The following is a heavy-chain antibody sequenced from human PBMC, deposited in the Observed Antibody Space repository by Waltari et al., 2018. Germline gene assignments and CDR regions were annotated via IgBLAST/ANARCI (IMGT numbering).Heavy chain of an antibody. D-gene: IGHD2-2*01. J-gene: IGHJ4*02. Sequence: QVQLVESGGAMVQPGTSVSLPCAASGFPFRTYVMTLVRQAPGKGLEWVAVISYDGKTKYYADSVKGRFTISRDNSKNTLYLQMNSLRPEDTAVYYCARGSPRVVVAGAFPFDRWGQGTLVPVSS. V-gene: IGHV3-30*01. CDR2: ISYDGKTK. CDR3: ARGSPRVVVAGAFPFDR. CDR1: GFPFRTYV.